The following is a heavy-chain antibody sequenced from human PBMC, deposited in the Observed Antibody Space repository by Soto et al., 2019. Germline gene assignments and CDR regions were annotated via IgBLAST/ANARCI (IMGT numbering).Heavy chain of an antibody. CDR2: IYYSGST. J-gene: IGHJ4*02. D-gene: IGHD3-16*02. Sequence: SETLSLTCTVSGGSISSSSYYWGWIRQPPGKGLEWIGSIYYSGSTYYNPSLKSRVTISVDTSKNQFSLKLSSVTAADTAVYYCARRGGDYIWGSYRTFDYWGQGTLVTVS. CDR3: ARRGGDYIWGSYRTFDY. V-gene: IGHV4-39*01. CDR1: GGSISSSSYY.